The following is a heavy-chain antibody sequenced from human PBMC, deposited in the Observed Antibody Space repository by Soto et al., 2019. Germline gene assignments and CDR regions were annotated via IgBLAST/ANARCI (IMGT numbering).Heavy chain of an antibody. CDR3: AIHSANFYDTSGYYGGDY. D-gene: IGHD3-22*01. CDR2: ISASNGNT. CDR1: GYIFTNYG. V-gene: IGHV1-18*01. J-gene: IGHJ4*02. Sequence: QVQLVQSGAEVKKPGASVKVSCKASGYIFTNYGIGWVRQAPGQGLEWMGWISASNGNTDYAQKFQGRVTMTTDTSTSNAYMELRSLRSDDTAVYYCAIHSANFYDTSGYYGGDYWGQGTLVTVSS.